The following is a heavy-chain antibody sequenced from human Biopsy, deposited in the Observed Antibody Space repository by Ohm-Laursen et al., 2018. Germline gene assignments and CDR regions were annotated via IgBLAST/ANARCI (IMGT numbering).Heavy chain of an antibody. D-gene: IGHD3-22*01. CDR3: ARDYDTSGYYYVS. CDR1: GGSICNNNYY. CDR2: IFYRGSA. V-gene: IGHV4-39*01. Sequence: SVTLSLTCTLSGGSICNNNYYWGWIRQPPGKGPECIGSIFYRGSAHYKPSLKSRVNISVATSMNQFSLKLNSVTAADTAVYYCARDYDTSGYYYVSWGQGTLVTVSS. J-gene: IGHJ5*02.